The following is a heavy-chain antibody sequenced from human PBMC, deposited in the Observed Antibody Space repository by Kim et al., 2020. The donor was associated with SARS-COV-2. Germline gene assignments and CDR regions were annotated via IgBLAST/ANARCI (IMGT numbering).Heavy chain of an antibody. D-gene: IGHD3-3*01. CDR1: GFTFSSYG. J-gene: IGHJ6*02. CDR2: ISYDGSNK. V-gene: IGHV3-30*18. CDR3: AKDLFGVVIPEDYYYYYGMDV. Sequence: GGSLRLSCAASGFTFSSYGMHWVRQAPGKGLEWVAVISYDGSNKYYADSVKGRFTISRDNSKNTLYLQMNSLRAEDTAVYYCAKDLFGVVIPEDYYYYYGMDVWGQGTTVTVSS.